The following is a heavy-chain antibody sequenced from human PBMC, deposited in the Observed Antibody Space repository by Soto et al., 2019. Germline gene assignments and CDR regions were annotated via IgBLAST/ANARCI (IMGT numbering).Heavy chain of an antibody. CDR2: ISSSSSYI. CDR1: GFTFSSYS. D-gene: IGHD6-13*01. Sequence: GSLRLSCAASGFTFSSYSMNWVRQAPGKGLEWVSSISSSSSYIYYADSVKGRFTISRDNAKNSLYLQMNSLRAEDTAVYYCARERSSSWLTAFDYWGQGTLVTVSS. J-gene: IGHJ4*02. CDR3: ARERSSSWLTAFDY. V-gene: IGHV3-21*01.